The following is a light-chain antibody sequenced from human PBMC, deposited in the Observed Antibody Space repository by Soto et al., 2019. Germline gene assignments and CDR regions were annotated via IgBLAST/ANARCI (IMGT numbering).Light chain of an antibody. J-gene: IGKJ4*01. CDR3: QQYNNWPPLT. V-gene: IGKV3-15*01. CDR2: GAS. CDR1: QSVSSN. Sequence: EIVMTQSPATLSVSPGERATLSCRASQSVSSNLAWYQQKPGQAPRLPIYGASTRATGIPARFSGSGSETEFTLTISSLQSEDFAVYYCQQYNNWPPLTFGGGTKVEIK.